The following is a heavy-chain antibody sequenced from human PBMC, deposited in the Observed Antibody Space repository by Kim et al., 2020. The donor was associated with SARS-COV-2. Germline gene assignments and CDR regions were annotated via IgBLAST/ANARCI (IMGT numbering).Heavy chain of an antibody. V-gene: IGHV3-48*02. J-gene: IGHJ4*02. D-gene: IGHD4-17*01. Sequence: GGSLRLSCAASGFTFSNYNMNWVRQAPGKGLEWISYISSSSGSVYYADSVKGRFTISRDNAKNSLYLQMNSLRDEDTAVYYCARALKVTINFWGQGTLVTVSS. CDR2: ISSSSGSV. CDR3: ARALKVTINF. CDR1: GFTFSNYN.